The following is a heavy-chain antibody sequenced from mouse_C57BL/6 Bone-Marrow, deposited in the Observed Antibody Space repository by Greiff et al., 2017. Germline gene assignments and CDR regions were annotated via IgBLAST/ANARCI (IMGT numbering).Heavy chain of an antibody. CDR2: IYPRSGNT. CDR3: ARSPGGYFDY. V-gene: IGHV1-81*01. CDR1: GYTFTSYG. Sequence: VQLVESGAELARPGASVKLSCKASGYTFTSYGISWVKQRTGQGLEWIGEIYPRSGNTYYNEKFKGKATLTADKSSSTAYMELRSLTSEDSAVYFCARSPGGYFDYWGQGTTLTVSS. J-gene: IGHJ2*01.